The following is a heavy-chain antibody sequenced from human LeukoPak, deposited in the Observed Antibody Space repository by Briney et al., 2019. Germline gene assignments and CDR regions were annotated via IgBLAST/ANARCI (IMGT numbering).Heavy chain of an antibody. Sequence: ASVKVSCKASGYTFTSYDINWVRQATGQGLEWMGWMNPNSGNTGYAQKFQGRVTMTRNTSISTAYMELSSLRSEDTAVYYCARGRRKMATPNNAFDIWGQGTVVTVSS. CDR1: GYTFTSYD. V-gene: IGHV1-8*01. CDR2: MNPNSGNT. D-gene: IGHD5-24*01. J-gene: IGHJ3*02. CDR3: ARGRRKMATPNNAFDI.